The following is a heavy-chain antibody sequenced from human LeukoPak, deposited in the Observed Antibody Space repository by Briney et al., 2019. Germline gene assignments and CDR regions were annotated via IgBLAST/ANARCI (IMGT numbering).Heavy chain of an antibody. CDR3: ARDDFLTGYGDYYYGMDV. Sequence: TGGSLRLSCAASGFTFSTYSMNWVRQAPGKGLEWVSSISSGSSYIYYADSVKGRFTISRDNAKNSLYLQVNSLRTEDTAVYYCARDDFLTGYGDYYYGMDVWGQGTTVTVSS. CDR1: GFTFSTYS. D-gene: IGHD3-9*01. V-gene: IGHV3-21*01. CDR2: ISSGSSYI. J-gene: IGHJ6*02.